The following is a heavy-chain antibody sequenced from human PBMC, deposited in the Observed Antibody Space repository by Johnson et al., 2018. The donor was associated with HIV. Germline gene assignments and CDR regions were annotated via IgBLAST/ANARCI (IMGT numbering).Heavy chain of an antibody. J-gene: IGHJ3*02. CDR1: GFTFSSYW. CDR3: ARDYSDYVGGSYRFGAFDI. V-gene: IGHV3-74*01. CDR2: IHSDGSST. Sequence: VQLVESGVGLVQPGGSLRLSCAASGFTFSSYWMHWVRQAPGKGLVWVSRIHSDGSSTSYADSVKGRFTISRDNSKRTRYLQMNSLRDEDTAVYYWARDYSDYVGGSYRFGAFDIWGQGTMVTVSS. D-gene: IGHD3-16*02.